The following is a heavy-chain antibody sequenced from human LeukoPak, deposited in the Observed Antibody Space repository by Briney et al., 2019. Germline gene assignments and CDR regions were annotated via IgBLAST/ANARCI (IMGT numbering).Heavy chain of an antibody. CDR2: IYYSGST. CDR3: ARVPRYSSSFFPFDY. D-gene: IGHD6-13*01. V-gene: IGHV4-59*12. J-gene: IGHJ4*02. Sequence: SETLSLTCTVSGGSISSYYWSWIRQPPGKGLEWIGYIYYSGSTNYNPSLKSRVTISVDTSKNQFSLKLSSVTAADTAVYYCARVPRYSSSFFPFDYWGQGTLVTVSS. CDR1: GGSISSYY.